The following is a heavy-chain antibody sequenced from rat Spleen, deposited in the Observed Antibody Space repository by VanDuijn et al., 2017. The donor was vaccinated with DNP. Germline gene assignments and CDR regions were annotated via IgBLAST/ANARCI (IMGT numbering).Heavy chain of an antibody. CDR2: INSDGVVT. V-gene: IGHV5-20*01. CDR3: TTDIDYFHY. CDR1: GFSFSDYD. J-gene: IGHJ2*01. Sequence: EVQLVESGGGLVQPGRSLKLSCAASGFSFSDYDMAWVRQAPTKGLEWVSAINSDGVVTYYRDSVKGRFTVSRDNGKNVLYLQMDSLRSEDTATYYCTTDIDYFHYWGQGVMVTVSS.